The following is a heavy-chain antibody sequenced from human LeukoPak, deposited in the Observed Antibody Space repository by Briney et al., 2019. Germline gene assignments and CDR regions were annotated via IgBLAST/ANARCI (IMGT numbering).Heavy chain of an antibody. J-gene: IGHJ4*02. D-gene: IGHD3-9*01. Sequence: GASVKVSCKVSGYTLTELSMHWVRQAPGKGLEWMGGFDPEDGETIYAQKFEGRVTMTEDTSTDTAYMELSSLRSEDTAVYYCARLSGDDILTGYSWAPDFDYWGQGTLVTVSS. CDR3: ARLSGDDILTGYSWAPDFDY. V-gene: IGHV1-24*01. CDR2: FDPEDGET. CDR1: GYTLTELS.